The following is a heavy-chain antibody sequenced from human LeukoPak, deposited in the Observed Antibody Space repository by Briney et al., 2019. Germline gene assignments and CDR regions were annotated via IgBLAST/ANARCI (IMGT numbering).Heavy chain of an antibody. Sequence: SETLSLTCTVSGGSISSGSYYWSWIRQPAGKGLEWIGRIYTSGSTNYNPSLKSRVTISVDTSKNQFSLKLSSVTAADTAVYYCARDQEGIAAPGTRWGQGTLVTVSS. CDR1: GGSISSGSYY. D-gene: IGHD6-13*01. J-gene: IGHJ4*02. CDR2: IYTSGST. CDR3: ARDQEGIAAPGTR. V-gene: IGHV4-61*02.